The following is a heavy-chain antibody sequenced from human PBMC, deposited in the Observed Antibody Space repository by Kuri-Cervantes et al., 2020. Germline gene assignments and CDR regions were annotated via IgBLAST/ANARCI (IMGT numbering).Heavy chain of an antibody. CDR2: VSYTEGT. J-gene: IGHJ4*02. CDR3: ARGIAVAGLFFLN. CDR1: GGSVSRSY. Sequence: GSLRLSCTVSGGSVSRSYWSWMRQPPGKRLEWVGYVSYTEGTNYNPSLKSRVTISVDTSKNQFSLKLSSVTAADTAVYYCARGIAVAGLFFLNWGQGTLVTVSS. V-gene: IGHV4-59*02. D-gene: IGHD6-19*01.